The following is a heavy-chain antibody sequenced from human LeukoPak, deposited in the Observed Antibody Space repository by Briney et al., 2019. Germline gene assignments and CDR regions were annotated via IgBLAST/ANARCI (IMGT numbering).Heavy chain of an antibody. J-gene: IGHJ5*02. CDR2: INHSGST. Sequence: SETLSLICAVYGGSFSGYYWSWIRQPPGKGPEWIGEINHSGSTNYNPSLKSRVTMSVDTPNNQFSLRLSPVTAADTAVYYCVRDGGFYYTASPNSWFDPWGQGTLVTVSS. D-gene: IGHD2-15*01. CDR1: GGSFSGYY. CDR3: VRDGGFYYTASPNSWFDP. V-gene: IGHV4-34*01.